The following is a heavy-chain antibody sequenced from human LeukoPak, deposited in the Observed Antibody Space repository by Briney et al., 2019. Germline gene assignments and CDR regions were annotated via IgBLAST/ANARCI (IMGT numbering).Heavy chain of an antibody. Sequence: PGGSLRLSCAASGFTLSSYGMHWVRQAPGKGLEWVAVIWYDGSKKCYVDSVKGRFTISRDNSKNTLYLQMNSLRAEDTAVYYCARDQSGSYDFDYWGQGTLVTVSS. CDR3: ARDQSGSYDFDY. V-gene: IGHV3-33*01. CDR1: GFTLSSYG. CDR2: IWYDGSKK. D-gene: IGHD1-26*01. J-gene: IGHJ4*02.